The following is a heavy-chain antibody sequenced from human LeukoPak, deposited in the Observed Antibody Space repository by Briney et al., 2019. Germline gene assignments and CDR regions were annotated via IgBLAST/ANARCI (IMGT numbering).Heavy chain of an antibody. V-gene: IGHV3-74*01. CDR1: GFTFSRYW. J-gene: IGHJ4*02. CDR3: ARDLINYEFWSGLFDY. Sequence: PGGSLRLSYAASGFTFSRYWMHWVRQAPGKGLVWVSRINSDGYSTTYADSVKGRFTISRDNAKNTLYLQMNSLRAEDTAVYYCARDLINYEFWSGLFDYWGQGTLVTVSS. CDR2: INSDGYST. D-gene: IGHD3-3*01.